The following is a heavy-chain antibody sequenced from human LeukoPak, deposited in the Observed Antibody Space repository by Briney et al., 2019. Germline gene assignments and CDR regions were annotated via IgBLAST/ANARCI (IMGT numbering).Heavy chain of an antibody. CDR1: GFTFSSYS. D-gene: IGHD5-18*01. J-gene: IGHJ4*02. V-gene: IGHV3-21*01. CDR2: ISSSSSYI. CDR3: ARVSVDTAMVTPSGFDY. Sequence: PGGSLRLSCAASGFTFSSYSMNWVRQAPGKGLEWVSSISSSSSYIYYADSVKGRFTISRDNAKNSLYLQMNSVRAEDTAVYYCARVSVDTAMVTPSGFDYWGQGTLVTVSS.